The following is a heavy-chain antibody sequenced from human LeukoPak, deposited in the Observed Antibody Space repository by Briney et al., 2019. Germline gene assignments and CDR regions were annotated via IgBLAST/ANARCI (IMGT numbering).Heavy chain of an antibody. V-gene: IGHV3-23*01. D-gene: IGHD2-21*02. Sequence: GGSLRFSCAASGFTFSSFAMSWVRQAPGKGLEWVSGISGSGGSTYHADSVRGRLTVSRDNSKNTLYLQMNSLRAEDTAVYYCAKDASGDLSYFDYWGQGTLVTVSS. CDR3: AKDASGDLSYFDY. J-gene: IGHJ4*02. CDR2: ISGSGGST. CDR1: GFTFSSFA.